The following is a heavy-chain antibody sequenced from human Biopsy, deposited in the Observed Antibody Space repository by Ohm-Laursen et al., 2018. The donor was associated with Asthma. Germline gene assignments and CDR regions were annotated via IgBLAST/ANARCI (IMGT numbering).Heavy chain of an antibody. D-gene: IGHD4-23*01. J-gene: IGHJ3*02. CDR1: GFVFSQSG. V-gene: IGHV3-30*03. Sequence: SLRLSCSAFGFVFSQSGMHWVRQAPGKGLEWVALISSDGHNKYYKDSVKGRFTISRDNSKLRLYLEINSLRVEDSAVHYCARESGQDSGGTGAFDRWGQGIMVAVSS. CDR2: ISSDGHNK. CDR3: ARESGQDSGGTGAFDR.